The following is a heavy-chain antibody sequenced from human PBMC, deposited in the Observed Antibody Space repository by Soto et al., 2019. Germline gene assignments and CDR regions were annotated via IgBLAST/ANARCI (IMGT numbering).Heavy chain of an antibody. Sequence: QVQLLQSGAEVKKPGSSVKVSCKASGGTFSSYAISWVRQAPGQGLEWMGGIIPIFGTANYAQKFQGRVTMTADESTSTAYMELSSLRSEDTAVYYCAREKYTGTTSWFDPWGQGTLGTVSS. CDR2: IIPIFGTA. CDR1: GGTFSSYA. J-gene: IGHJ5*02. V-gene: IGHV1-69*01. CDR3: AREKYTGTTSWFDP. D-gene: IGHD1-1*01.